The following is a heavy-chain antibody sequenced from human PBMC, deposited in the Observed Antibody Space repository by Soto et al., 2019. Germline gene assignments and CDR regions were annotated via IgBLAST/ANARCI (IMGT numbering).Heavy chain of an antibody. Sequence: PGGALRLYCAASGFTFSSYSMNWVRQAPGKGLEWVSYISSSSSTIYYADSVKGRFTISRDNAKNSLYPQMNSLRDEDTAVYYCARDYYDSGNFDYWGQGTLVTVSS. CDR1: GFTFSSYS. J-gene: IGHJ4*02. CDR3: ARDYYDSGNFDY. CDR2: ISSSSSTI. V-gene: IGHV3-48*02. D-gene: IGHD3-22*01.